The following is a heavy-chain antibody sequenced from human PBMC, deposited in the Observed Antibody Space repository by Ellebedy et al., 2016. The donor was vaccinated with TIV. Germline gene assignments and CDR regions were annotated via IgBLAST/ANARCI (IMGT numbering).Heavy chain of an antibody. CDR1: GFTFGDYS. Sequence: GESLKISCTASGFTFGDYSMNWFRQAPGKGLEWVGCIRNKASGGTTDYAASVEGRFTISREDYNIIAYLQMNSLRTEDTAVYYCGRDWNDIKYYYYGMDVWGQGTTVTVSS. CDR3: GRDWNDIKYYYYGMDV. J-gene: IGHJ6*02. V-gene: IGHV3-49*03. D-gene: IGHD1-1*01. CDR2: IRNKASGGTT.